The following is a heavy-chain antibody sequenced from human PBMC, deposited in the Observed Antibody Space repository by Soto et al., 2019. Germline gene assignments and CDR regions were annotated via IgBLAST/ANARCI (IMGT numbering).Heavy chain of an antibody. CDR3: TTGGDQYSGYDHNLYYYYYGMDV. D-gene: IGHD5-12*01. CDR2: IKSKTDGGTT. CDR1: GFTFSNAW. Sequence: GGSLRLSCAASGFTFSNAWMNWVRQAPGKGLEWVGRIKSKTDGGTTDYAAPVKGRFTISRGDSKNTPYLKMNSLKTEDTAVYYCTTGGDQYSGYDHNLYYYYYGMDVWGQGTTVTVSS. V-gene: IGHV3-15*07. J-gene: IGHJ6*02.